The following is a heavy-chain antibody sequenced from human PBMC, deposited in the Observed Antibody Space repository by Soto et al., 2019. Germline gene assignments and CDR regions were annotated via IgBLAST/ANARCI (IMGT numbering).Heavy chain of an antibody. V-gene: IGHV1-69*01. CDR1: GGTFSSYA. CDR3: AIGSTFSGEFEF. D-gene: IGHD1-26*01. J-gene: IGHJ4*02. Sequence: QVQMGQSGAEVKKPGSSAKVSCKASGGTFSSYAINWVRQAPGQGLEWMGAFVPIVGTADYAQKFQGRVTITADESTNTAYMELSSLTSEDTAVYYCAIGSTFSGEFEFWGQGTLVSVSS. CDR2: FVPIVGTA.